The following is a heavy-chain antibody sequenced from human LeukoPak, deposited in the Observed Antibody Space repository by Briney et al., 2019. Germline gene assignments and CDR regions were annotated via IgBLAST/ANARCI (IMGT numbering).Heavy chain of an antibody. CDR3: ARGGRRSGSHQTYYYGMDV. D-gene: IGHD3-10*01. CDR1: GFTFSSYG. Sequence: PGGSLRLSCAASGFTFSSYGMHWVRQAPGKGLEWVAVIWYDGSNKYYADSVKGRFTISRDNSKNTLYLQMNSLRAEDTAVYYCARGGRRSGSHQTYYYGMDVWGQGTTVTVSS. V-gene: IGHV3-33*01. CDR2: IWYDGSNK. J-gene: IGHJ6*02.